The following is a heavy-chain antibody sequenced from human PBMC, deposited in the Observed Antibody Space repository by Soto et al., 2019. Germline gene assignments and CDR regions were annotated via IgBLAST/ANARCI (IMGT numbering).Heavy chain of an antibody. CDR2: ISSSSSTI. D-gene: IGHD2-2*01. CDR3: ARDRLGCSSTSCYLSVMDV. Sequence: GESLKISCAASGFTFSSYRMNWVRQAPGKGLEWVSYISSSSSTIYYADSVKGRFTISRDNAKNSLYLQMNSLRAEDTAVYYCARDRLGCSSTSCYLSVMDVWGKGTTVTVSS. V-gene: IGHV3-48*01. J-gene: IGHJ6*03. CDR1: GFTFSSYR.